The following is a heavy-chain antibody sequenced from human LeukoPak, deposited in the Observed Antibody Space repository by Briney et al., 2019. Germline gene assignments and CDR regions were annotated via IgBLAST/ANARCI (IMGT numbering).Heavy chain of an antibody. Sequence: GASVKVSCKASGYTFTSYGISWVRQAPGQGLEWMGWISAYNGNTNYAQKLQGRVTMTTDTSTSTAYMELRSLRSDDTAVYYCASSLITFGGVNQPVDYWGQGTLVTVSS. CDR3: ASSLITFGGVNQPVDY. CDR2: ISAYNGNT. J-gene: IGHJ4*02. V-gene: IGHV1-18*01. CDR1: GYTFTSYG. D-gene: IGHD3-16*01.